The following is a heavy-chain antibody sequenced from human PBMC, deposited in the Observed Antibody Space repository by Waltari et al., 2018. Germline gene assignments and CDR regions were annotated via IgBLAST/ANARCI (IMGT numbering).Heavy chain of an antibody. CDR1: CSTFRKPY. V-gene: IGHV1-2*02. CDR2: ISPYNGVA. J-gene: IGHJ3*01. Sequence: QVHLVQSGAEVKRPGASVMVSCKTSCSTFRKPYIHWIRQAPGQGLEWMGWISPYNGVAYYGQKFQGRITMTCETSITTVYMHLNSLTSDDTAVYFCARDAFDYYDDVHYYPAAFDAWGQGAVVTVSS. CDR3: ARDAFDYYDDVHYYPAAFDA. D-gene: IGHD3-22*01.